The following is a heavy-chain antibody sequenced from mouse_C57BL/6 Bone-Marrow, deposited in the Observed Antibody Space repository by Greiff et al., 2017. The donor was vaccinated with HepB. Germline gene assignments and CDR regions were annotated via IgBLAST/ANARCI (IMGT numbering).Heavy chain of an antibody. CDR2: IYPRSGNT. V-gene: IGHV1-81*01. J-gene: IGHJ3*01. Sequence: VQGVESGAELARPGASVKLSCKASGYTFTSYGISWVKQRTGQGLEWIGEIYPRSGNTYYNEKFKGKATLTADKSSSTAYMELRSLTSEDSAVYFCARRGYSNYVRFAYWGQGTLVTVSA. CDR3: ARRGYSNYVRFAY. D-gene: IGHD2-5*01. CDR1: GYTFTSYG.